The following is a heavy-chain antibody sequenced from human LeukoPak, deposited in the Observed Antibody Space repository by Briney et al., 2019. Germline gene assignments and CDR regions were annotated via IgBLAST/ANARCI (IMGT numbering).Heavy chain of an antibody. V-gene: IGHV1-2*02. CDR2: INPNSGGT. J-gene: IGHJ6*03. D-gene: IGHD3-16*02. Sequence: ASVKVSCKASGYTFTGYYMHWVRQAPGQGLEWMGWINPNSGGTNYAQKFQGRVTMTRDTSISTAYMELSRLRSDDTAVYYCARANGYVWGSYRYYYYYYMDVWGKGTTVTVSS. CDR1: GYTFTGYY. CDR3: ARANGYVWGSYRYYYYYYMDV.